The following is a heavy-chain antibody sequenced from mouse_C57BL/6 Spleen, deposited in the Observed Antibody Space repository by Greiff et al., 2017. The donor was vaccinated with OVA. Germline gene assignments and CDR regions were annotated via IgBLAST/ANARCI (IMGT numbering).Heavy chain of an antibody. Sequence: VHVKQSVAELVRPGASVKLSCTASGFNIKNTYMHWVKQRPEQGLEWIGRIDPANGNTKYAPKFQGKATITADTSSNTAYLQLSSLTSEDTAIYYGARSGAYFGNYYAMDYWGQGTSVTVSS. V-gene: IGHV14-3*01. CDR3: ARSGAYFGNYYAMDY. CDR1: GFNIKNTY. D-gene: IGHD1-1*01. CDR2: IDPANGNT. J-gene: IGHJ4*01.